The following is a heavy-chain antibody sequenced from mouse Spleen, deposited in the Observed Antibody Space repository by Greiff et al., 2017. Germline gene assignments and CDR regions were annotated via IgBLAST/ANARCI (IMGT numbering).Heavy chain of an antibody. V-gene: IGHV1-50*01. CDR2: IDPSDSYT. D-gene: IGHD2-14*01. CDR3: ARKGAYYRYDFDY. J-gene: IGHJ2*01. CDR1: GYTFTSYW. Sequence: QVQLQQPGAELVKPGASVKLSCKASGYTFTSYWMQWVKQRPGQGLEWIGEIDPSDSYTNYNQKFKGKATLTVDTSSSTAYMQLSSLTSEDSAVYYCARKGAYYRYDFDYWGQGTTLTVSS.